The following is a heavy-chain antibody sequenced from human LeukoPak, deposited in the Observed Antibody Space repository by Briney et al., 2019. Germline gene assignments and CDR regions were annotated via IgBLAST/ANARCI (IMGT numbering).Heavy chain of an antibody. D-gene: IGHD7-27*01. CDR2: TYYRSKWNN. CDR1: GDSVTSNIAA. Sequence: SQTLSLTCAISGDSVTSNIAAWNWIRQSPSRGLEWLGRTYYRSKWNNEYAASVKSRITITPDTSKNQFSLHLNSMTPEDTAVYYCGRDVDAGVDYWGQGTLVTVSS. CDR3: GRDVDAGVDY. J-gene: IGHJ4*02. V-gene: IGHV6-1*01.